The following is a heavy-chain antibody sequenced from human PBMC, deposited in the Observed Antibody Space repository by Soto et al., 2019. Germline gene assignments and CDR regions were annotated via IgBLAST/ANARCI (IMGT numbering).Heavy chain of an antibody. Sequence: DVQLVESGGGLVQPGGSLRLSCAVSGFTFSSSEMYWVRQAPGKGLEWISYIHPSGQPIFYADSVKGRFTISRDNANNSLFPQMNSLRAEDTAVYYCARRARRWGQGTMVTVSS. V-gene: IGHV3-48*03. CDR3: ARRARR. D-gene: IGHD1-26*01. J-gene: IGHJ3*01. CDR2: IHPSGQPI. CDR1: GFTFSSSE.